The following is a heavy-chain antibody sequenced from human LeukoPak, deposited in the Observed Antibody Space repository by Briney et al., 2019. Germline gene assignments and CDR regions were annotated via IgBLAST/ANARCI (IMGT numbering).Heavy chain of an antibody. CDR3: ARGTTGYNYGYLDY. Sequence: PGGSLRLSCAASGFTFSSYWMHGVREVPGKGLVWVSRINTDESSTTYADSVKGRFTISRDNAKNTLYLQMNSLRAEDTAVYYCARGTTGYNYGYLDYWGQGTLVTVSS. CDR1: GFTFSSYW. V-gene: IGHV3-74*01. D-gene: IGHD5-24*01. J-gene: IGHJ4*02. CDR2: INTDESST.